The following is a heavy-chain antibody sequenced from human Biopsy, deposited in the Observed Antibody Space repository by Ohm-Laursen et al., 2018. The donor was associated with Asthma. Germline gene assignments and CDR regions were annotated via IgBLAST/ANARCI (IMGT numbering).Heavy chain of an antibody. CDR1: GGTFSNFA. J-gene: IGHJ6*02. Sequence: SVKASCKAPGGTFSNFAISWVRQAPGQGLEWLGGIMTVFGTTNYAQKFQGRVTITADESTSTAYMEVTSLRSEDTAIYYCARRQVGYSSGWSLLLKKIYYSGMDVWGQGTAVTVSS. D-gene: IGHD6-19*01. CDR2: IMTVFGTT. V-gene: IGHV1-69*13. CDR3: ARRQVGYSSGWSLLLKKIYYSGMDV.